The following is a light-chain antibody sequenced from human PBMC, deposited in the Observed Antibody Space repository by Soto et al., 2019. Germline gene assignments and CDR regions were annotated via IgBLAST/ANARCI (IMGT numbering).Light chain of an antibody. J-gene: IGKJ1*01. CDR1: QSLGNK. CDR2: DAS. CDR3: QQYNDWLWT. Sequence: EIVMTQSPATLSVSPGDGATLSCRASQSLGNKLSWFQQKPGQAPRLLIYDASTRATGIPARFSGSGSGTEFTLTISSLQSEDSAVYFCQQYNDWLWTFGQGTKVEVK. V-gene: IGKV3-15*01.